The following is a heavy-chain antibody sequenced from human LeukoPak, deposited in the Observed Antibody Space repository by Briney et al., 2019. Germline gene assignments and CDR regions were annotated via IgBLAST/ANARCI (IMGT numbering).Heavy chain of an antibody. CDR3: ARDSYYYGSGSPDYFDY. J-gene: IGHJ4*02. V-gene: IGHV1-69*04. Sequence: GASVKVSCKASGGTFSSYAISWVRQAPGQGLEWMGRIIPIFGIANYAQKFQGRVTITADKSTSTAYMELSSLRSEDTAVYYCARDSYYYGSGSPDYFDYWGQGTLVTVSS. CDR2: IIPIFGIA. D-gene: IGHD3-10*01. CDR1: GGTFSSYA.